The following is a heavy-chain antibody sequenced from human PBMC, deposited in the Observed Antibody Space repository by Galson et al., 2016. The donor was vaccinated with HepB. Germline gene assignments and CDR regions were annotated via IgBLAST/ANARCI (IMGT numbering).Heavy chain of an antibody. J-gene: IGHJ5*02. D-gene: IGHD2-2*01. CDR2: IYPGDSDT. V-gene: IGHV5-51*01. CDR3: ARRSRQCTSNNCYQNNWLDR. Sequence: QSGAEVKKPGESLKISCKGSGYSFTNYWVGWVRQMPGKGLEWMGIIYPGDSDTTYSPSFEGLVTISVDKSISAAYLQWASLKASDTAMYYCARRSRQCTSNNCYQNNWLDRWGQGTLVTVSS. CDR1: GYSFTNYW.